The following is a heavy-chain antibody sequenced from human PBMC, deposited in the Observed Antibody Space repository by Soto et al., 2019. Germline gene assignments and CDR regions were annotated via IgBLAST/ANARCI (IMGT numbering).Heavy chain of an antibody. D-gene: IGHD4-17*01. CDR3: AIHHGPPTSETGFDP. V-gene: IGHV1-18*01. Sequence: QVHLVQSGVEVKTPGASVKVSCQASGYTFFTYDISWVRQAPGQGLEWMGCISTYSGDTKYAQKFQGRVTMTTDTSTTTAYLELRSLRSDDTAVYYCAIHHGPPTSETGFDPWGQGTLVSVSS. CDR1: GYTFFTYD. CDR2: ISTYSGDT. J-gene: IGHJ5*02.